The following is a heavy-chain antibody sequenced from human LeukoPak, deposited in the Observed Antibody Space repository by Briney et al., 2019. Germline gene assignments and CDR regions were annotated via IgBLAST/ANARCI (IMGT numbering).Heavy chain of an antibody. D-gene: IGHD1-26*01. CDR3: ATGWILGATLTY. Sequence: ASETLSLTCTVSGGSVSSSFYYWGWIRQPPGKGLEWIGSMYFSGSTHYNPSLKSRVTISVDTSKNQFSLKLSSVTAADTAVYYCATGWILGATLTYWGQGTLVTVSS. CDR1: GGSVSSSFYY. CDR2: MYFSGST. J-gene: IGHJ4*02. V-gene: IGHV4-39*07.